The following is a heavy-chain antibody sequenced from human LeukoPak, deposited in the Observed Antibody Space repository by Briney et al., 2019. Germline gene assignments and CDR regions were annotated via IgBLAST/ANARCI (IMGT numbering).Heavy chain of an antibody. CDR2: INHSGST. V-gene: IGHV4-34*01. Sequence: SETLSLTCTVSGGSISSHFWTWIRQPPGKGLEWIGEINHSGSTNYNPSLKSRVTISVDTSKNQFSLKLSSVTAADTAVYYCAREHCSGGSCYSIYYYYYMDVWGKGTTVTVSS. D-gene: IGHD2-15*01. CDR1: GGSISSHF. J-gene: IGHJ6*03. CDR3: AREHCSGGSCYSIYYYYYMDV.